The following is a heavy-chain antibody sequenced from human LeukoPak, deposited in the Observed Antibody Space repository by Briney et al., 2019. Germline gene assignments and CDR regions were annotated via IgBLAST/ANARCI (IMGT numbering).Heavy chain of an antibody. CDR1: GFTFSSYA. V-gene: IGHV3-23*01. Sequence: GGSLRLSCAASGFTFSSYAMSWVGQAPGKGLEWVSAISGSGGSTYYADSVKGRFTISRDNSKNTLYLQMNSLRAEDTAVYYCAIFRYYYDSSGYYGFWGQGTLVTVSS. D-gene: IGHD3-22*01. CDR2: ISGSGGST. CDR3: AIFRYYYDSSGYYGF. J-gene: IGHJ4*02.